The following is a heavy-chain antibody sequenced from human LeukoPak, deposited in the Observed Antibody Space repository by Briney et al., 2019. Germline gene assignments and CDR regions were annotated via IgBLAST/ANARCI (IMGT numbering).Heavy chain of an antibody. V-gene: IGHV3-15*01. Sequence: GGSLRLSCAASGFTFSNAWMSWVRQAPGKGLDWVGRIKSKTDGGTTDYAAPVKGRFTISRDDSKNTLYLQMNSLKTEDTAVYYCTTASSSWYSPWDYFDYWGQGTLVTVSS. CDR1: GFTFSNAW. J-gene: IGHJ4*02. CDR2: IKSKTDGGTT. CDR3: TTASSSWYSPWDYFDY. D-gene: IGHD6-13*01.